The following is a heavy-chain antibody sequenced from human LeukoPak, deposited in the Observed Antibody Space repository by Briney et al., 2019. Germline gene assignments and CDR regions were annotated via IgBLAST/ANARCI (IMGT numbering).Heavy chain of an antibody. V-gene: IGHV1-69*06. J-gene: IGHJ5*02. CDR3: ARLGGESGYDSNWFDP. Sequence: EASVKVSCKASGGTFSSYAISWVRQAPGQGLEWMGGIIPIFGTANYAQKFQGRVTITADKSTSTAYMELSSLRSEDTAVYYCARLGGESGYDSNWFDPWGQGTLVTVSS. CDR1: GGTFSSYA. D-gene: IGHD5-12*01. CDR2: IIPIFGTA.